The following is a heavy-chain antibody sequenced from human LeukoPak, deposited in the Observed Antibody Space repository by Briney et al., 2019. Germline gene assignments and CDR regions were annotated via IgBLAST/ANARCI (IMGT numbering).Heavy chain of an antibody. J-gene: IGHJ4*02. CDR2: ISSDGTNK. Sequence: GGSLRLSCAASGFTFRNYAIHWVRQAPGKGLEWVAVISSDGTNKNYADSVKGRFTISRDKAKNTVYLQVDSLRSEDTAVYYCARDPVTTWGYFDYWGQGTLVTVSS. CDR1: GFTFRNYA. V-gene: IGHV3-30-3*01. CDR3: ARDPVTTWGYFDY. D-gene: IGHD4-17*01.